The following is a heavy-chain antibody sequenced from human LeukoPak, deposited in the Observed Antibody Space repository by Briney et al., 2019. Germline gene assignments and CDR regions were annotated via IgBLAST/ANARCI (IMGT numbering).Heavy chain of an antibody. Sequence: PSETLSLTCTVSGGSISSYYWSWIRQPPGKGLEWIGYIYYSGSTNYNPSLKSRVTISVDTSKNQFSLKLSSVTAADTAVYYCARSTAMVSFDYWGQGTLVTVSS. CDR1: GGSISSYY. V-gene: IGHV4-59*01. D-gene: IGHD5-18*01. CDR2: IYYSGST. J-gene: IGHJ4*02. CDR3: ARSTAMVSFDY.